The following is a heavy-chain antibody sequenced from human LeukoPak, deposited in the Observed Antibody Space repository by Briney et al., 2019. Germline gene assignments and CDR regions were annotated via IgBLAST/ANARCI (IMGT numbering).Heavy chain of an antibody. J-gene: IGHJ1*01. CDR3: ARVRGDFETD. CDR1: GGSISSYY. V-gene: IGHV4-59*01. Sequence: SETLSLTCSVSGGSISSYYWTWIRQPPGKGLEWIGYRYYSGSTTYSPSLKSRVTISVDTSKSQFSLKLISVTAADTAIYYCARVRGDFETDWGQGTLVTVSS. D-gene: IGHD3-16*01. CDR2: RYYSGST.